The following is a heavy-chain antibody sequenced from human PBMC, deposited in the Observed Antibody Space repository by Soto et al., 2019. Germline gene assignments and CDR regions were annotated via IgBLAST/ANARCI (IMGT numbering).Heavy chain of an antibody. CDR3: ARDRALYPGNVLRFLEWSDPTDY. Sequence: PGGSLSLSCAAAGFTFSSYIMSWVRLAPGKGLEWVSSISSSSSYIYYADSVKGRFTISRDNAKNSLYLQMNSLRAEDTAVYYCARDRALYPGNVLRFLEWSDPTDYWGQGTLVTVSS. CDR1: GFTFSSYI. V-gene: IGHV3-21*01. D-gene: IGHD3-3*01. CDR2: ISSSSSYI. J-gene: IGHJ4*02.